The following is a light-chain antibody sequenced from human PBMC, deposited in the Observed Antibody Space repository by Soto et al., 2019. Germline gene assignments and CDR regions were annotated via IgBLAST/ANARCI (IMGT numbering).Light chain of an antibody. V-gene: IGLV1-51*01. J-gene: IGLJ2*01. CDR3: GTWDSSLSAGV. Sequence: QSVLTQPPSVSAAPGQTVTISCSGSSSNIGNNYVSWYQQVPGTAPKLLIYDNNKRPSGIPDRFSGSKSGTSATLGITGLQTEDEDDYYCGTWDSSLSAGVFGGGTKLTVL. CDR1: SSNIGNNY. CDR2: DNN.